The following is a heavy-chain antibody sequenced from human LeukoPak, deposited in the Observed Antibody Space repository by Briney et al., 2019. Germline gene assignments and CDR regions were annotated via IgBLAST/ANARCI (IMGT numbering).Heavy chain of an antibody. CDR3: SAGYSSGWYSPIFDY. J-gene: IGHJ4*02. V-gene: IGHV3-7*01. D-gene: IGHD6-19*01. CDR2: IKQDGSEK. Sequence: GGSLRLSCAASGFTFSSYWMSWVRQAPGKGLEWVANIKQDGSEKYYVDSVKGRFTISRDNAKNSLYLQMNGLRAEDTAVYYCSAGYSSGWYSPIFDYWGQGTLVTVSS. CDR1: GFTFSSYW.